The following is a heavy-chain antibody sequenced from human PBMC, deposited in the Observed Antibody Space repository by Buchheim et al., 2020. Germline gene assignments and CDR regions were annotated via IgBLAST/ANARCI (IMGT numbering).Heavy chain of an antibody. D-gene: IGHD3-10*01. CDR3: AKDKGSGSNYYYGMDV. CDR2: ISYDGSNK. Sequence: QVQLVESGGGVVQPGRSLRLSCAASGFTFSSYGMHWVRQAPGKGLEWVAVISYDGSNKYYADSVKGRFTISRDNSKNTLYLQMNSLRAEDTAVYYCAKDKGSGSNYYYGMDVWGQGTT. J-gene: IGHJ6*02. CDR1: GFTFSSYG. V-gene: IGHV3-30*18.